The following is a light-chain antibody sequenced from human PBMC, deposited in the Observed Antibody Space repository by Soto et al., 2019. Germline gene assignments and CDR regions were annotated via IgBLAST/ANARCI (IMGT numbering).Light chain of an antibody. CDR1: QNVYNN. V-gene: IGKV3-15*01. CDR3: QQCRNWPLT. J-gene: IGKJ4*01. Sequence: EIVMTQSPPTLSVSPGEGATLSCKASQNVYNNLAWYQQRPGQPPRLLIYDASTRATGISARFSGSGYGTEFTLTISSLQYEDFAVYFCQQCRNWPLTFGGGNKVDIK. CDR2: DAS.